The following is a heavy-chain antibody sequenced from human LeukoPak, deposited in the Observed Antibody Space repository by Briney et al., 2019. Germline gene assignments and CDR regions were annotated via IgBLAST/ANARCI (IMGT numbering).Heavy chain of an antibody. V-gene: IGHV3-7*01. Sequence: GGSLRLSCAASGFTFSSYWMSWVRQAPGKGLEWVANIKQDGSEKYYVDSVKGRFTISRDNAKNSLYLQMNSLRAEDTAVYCCAREVVDTAIGAFDCWGQGTLVTVSS. CDR2: IKQDGSEK. CDR3: AREVVDTAIGAFDC. D-gene: IGHD5-18*01. CDR1: GFTFSSYW. J-gene: IGHJ4*02.